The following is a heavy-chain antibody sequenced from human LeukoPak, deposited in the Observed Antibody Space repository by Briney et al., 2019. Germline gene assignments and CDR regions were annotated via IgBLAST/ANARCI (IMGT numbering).Heavy chain of an antibody. D-gene: IGHD3-3*01. CDR1: GFTFSSYW. Sequence: GGSLRLSCAASGFTFSSYWMSWVRQASGKGLEWVANIKQDGSEKYYVDSVKGRFTISRDNAKNSLYLQMNSLRAEDTAVYYCARDIRFLEWLPPQAYYYGMDVWGQGTTVTVSS. CDR3: ARDIRFLEWLPPQAYYYGMDV. V-gene: IGHV3-7*01. CDR2: IKQDGSEK. J-gene: IGHJ6*02.